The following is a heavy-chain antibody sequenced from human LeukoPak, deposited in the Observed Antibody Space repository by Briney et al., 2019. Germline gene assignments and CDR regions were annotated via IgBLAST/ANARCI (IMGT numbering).Heavy chain of an antibody. CDR1: GFTFSSYG. CDR2: IWYDGSNK. D-gene: IGHD6-19*01. V-gene: IGHV3-33*01. CDR3: ARGGREYSSGWSAFDY. Sequence: GGSLRLSCAASGFTFSSYGMHWVRQAPGKGLEWVAVIWYDGSNKYYADSVMGRFTISRDNSKNTLYLQMNSLRAEDTAVYYCARGGREYSSGWSAFDYWGQGTLVTVSS. J-gene: IGHJ4*02.